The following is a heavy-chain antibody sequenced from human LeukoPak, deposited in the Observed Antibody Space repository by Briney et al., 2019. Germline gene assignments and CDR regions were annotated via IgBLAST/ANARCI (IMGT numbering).Heavy chain of an antibody. Sequence: SETLSLTCTVSGYSISSGYYWGWIRQPPGKGLEWIGSIYHSGSTYYNPSLKSRVTISVDTSKNQFSLKLSSVTAADTAVYYCATTPAVVPAAISYRGPYNWFDPWGQGTLVTVSS. D-gene: IGHD2-2*02. V-gene: IGHV4-38-2*02. CDR2: IYHSGST. CDR3: ATTPAVVPAAISYRGPYNWFDP. J-gene: IGHJ5*02. CDR1: GYSISSGYY.